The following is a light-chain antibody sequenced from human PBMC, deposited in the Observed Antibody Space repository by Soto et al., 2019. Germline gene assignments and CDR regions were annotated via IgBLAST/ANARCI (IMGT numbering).Light chain of an antibody. J-gene: IGKJ2*01. CDR3: QQYGSSPPYT. V-gene: IGKV3-20*01. Sequence: EIVLTQSPGTLSLSPGERATLSCRASQSVSSSYLAWYQQKPGQAPRLLIYGASSRATGIPDRFSGRGSGTDFTRIIIRLEPEDFAVYYCQQYGSSPPYTFGQGTKLEIK. CDR1: QSVSSSY. CDR2: GAS.